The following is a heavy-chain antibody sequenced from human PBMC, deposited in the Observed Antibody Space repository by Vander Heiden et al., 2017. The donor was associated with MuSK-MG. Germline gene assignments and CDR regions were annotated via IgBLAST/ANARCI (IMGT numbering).Heavy chain of an antibody. Sequence: EVQLVESGGGLVKPGGSLRLSCAASGFTFSSYSMNWVRQAPGKGLELVSFISSSSTYIYYPDSVNGRFTISRDNAKNSLYLQMNSLRDEDTAVYDCGRGGGAFDIWGQGTMVSVSS. CDR3: GRGGGAFDI. V-gene: IGHV3-21*01. J-gene: IGHJ3*02. CDR2: ISSSSTYI. D-gene: IGHD3-16*01. CDR1: GFTFSSYS.